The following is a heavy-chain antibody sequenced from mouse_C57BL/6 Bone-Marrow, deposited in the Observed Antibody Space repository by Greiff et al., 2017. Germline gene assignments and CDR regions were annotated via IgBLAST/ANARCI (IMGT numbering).Heavy chain of an antibody. CDR2: ISDGGSYT. V-gene: IGHV5-4*01. CDR1: GFTFSSYA. Sequence: EVQLVESGGGLVKPGGSLKLSCAASGFTFSSYAMSWVRQTPEKRLEWVATISDGGSYTYYPDNVKGRFTLSRDNAKNNLYLQMSQLTSEDTAMYYCARDLDGYAMDYWCQGTSVTVSS. CDR3: ARDLDGYAMDY. J-gene: IGHJ4*01.